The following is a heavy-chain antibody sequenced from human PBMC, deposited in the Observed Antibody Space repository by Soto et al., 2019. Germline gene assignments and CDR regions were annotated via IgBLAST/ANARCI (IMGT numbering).Heavy chain of an antibody. D-gene: IGHD3-22*01. CDR2: ISSSSIYI. CDR3: ARDRFYDNSGHDY. V-gene: IGHV3-21*01. J-gene: IGHJ4*02. CDR1: GFTFNTYS. Sequence: EVQLVESGGGLVKPGGSLRLSCAASGFTFNTYSMNWVRQAPGKGLEWVSSISSSSIYIYYADSVKGRFTISRDNAKNSLYLQINSLRAEDTAVYYCARDRFYDNSGHDYWGQGTLVTVSS.